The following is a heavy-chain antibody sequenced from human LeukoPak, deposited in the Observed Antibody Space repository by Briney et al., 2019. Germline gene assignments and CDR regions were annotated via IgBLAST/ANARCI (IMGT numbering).Heavy chain of an antibody. V-gene: IGHV5-51*01. Sequence: GESLKISCKGSGYSFTSYWIGWVRQMPGKGLEWMGIIDPGDSDTRYSPSFQGQVTISADKSISTAYLQWSSLKASDTAMYYCARRLSSRDGYNAVLDWFDPWGQGTLVTVSS. D-gene: IGHD5-24*01. CDR2: IDPGDSDT. CDR1: GYSFTSYW. J-gene: IGHJ5*02. CDR3: ARRLSSRDGYNAVLDWFDP.